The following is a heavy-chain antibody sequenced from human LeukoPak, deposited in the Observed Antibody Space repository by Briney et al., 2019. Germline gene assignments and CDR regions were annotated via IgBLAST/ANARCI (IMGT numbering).Heavy chain of an antibody. CDR3: ARDPTRSGLDY. D-gene: IGHD4-11*01. CDR1: GGSISSSSYY. V-gene: IGHV4-39*07. Sequence: SETLSLTCTVSGGSISSSSYYWGWIRQPPGEGLEWIGTIYHSGNTYYNPSLKSRVTVSVDTSKNQFSLKLSSVTAADTAVYYCARDPTRSGLDYWGQGTLVTVSS. CDR2: IYHSGNT. J-gene: IGHJ4*02.